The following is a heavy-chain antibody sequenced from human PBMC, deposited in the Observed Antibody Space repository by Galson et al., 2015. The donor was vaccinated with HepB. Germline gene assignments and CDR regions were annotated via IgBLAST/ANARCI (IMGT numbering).Heavy chain of an antibody. CDR3: AKDRITIFGVVLYYFDY. CDR2: ISGSGGST. Sequence: SLRLSCAASGFTFSSYAMSWVRQAPGKGLEWVSAISGSGGSTYYADSVKGRFTISRDNSKNTLYLQMNSLRAEDTAVYYCAKDRITIFGVVLYYFDYWGQGTLVTVSS. V-gene: IGHV3-23*01. CDR1: GFTFSSYA. J-gene: IGHJ4*02. D-gene: IGHD3-3*01.